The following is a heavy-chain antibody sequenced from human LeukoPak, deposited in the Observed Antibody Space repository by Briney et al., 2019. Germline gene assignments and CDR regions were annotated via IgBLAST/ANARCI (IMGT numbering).Heavy chain of an antibody. J-gene: IGHJ4*02. Sequence: GGSLRLSCAASGARFTSSGMHWVRQAPGKGLEWVSSISSSSSYIYYADTVKGRFTISRDNAKNSLYLQMNSLRAEDTAVYYCARLQYSSSWYPHFDYWGQGTLVTVSS. V-gene: IGHV3-21*01. CDR3: ARLQYSSSWYPHFDY. CDR2: ISSSSSYI. D-gene: IGHD6-13*01. CDR1: GARFTSSG.